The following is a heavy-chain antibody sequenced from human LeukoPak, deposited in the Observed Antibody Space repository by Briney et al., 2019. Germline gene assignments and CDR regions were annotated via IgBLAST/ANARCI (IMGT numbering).Heavy chain of an antibody. J-gene: IGHJ4*02. V-gene: IGHV4-59*01. Sequence: SETLSLTCTVSGGSISSYYWSWIRQPPGKGLEWIGYIYYTGSTNYNPSLKSRVTISVDTSKNQFSLKLSSVTAADTAVYYCARFRDGYNELDHWGQGTLVTVSS. CDR1: GGSISSYY. CDR3: ARFRDGYNELDH. CDR2: IYYTGST. D-gene: IGHD5-24*01.